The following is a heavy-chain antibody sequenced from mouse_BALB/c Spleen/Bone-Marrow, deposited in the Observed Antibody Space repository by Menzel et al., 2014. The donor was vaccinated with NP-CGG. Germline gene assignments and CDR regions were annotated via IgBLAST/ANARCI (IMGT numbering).Heavy chain of an antibody. Sequence: EVHLVESGGGLVQLGGSRKLSCAASGFTFSSFGMHWVRQAPEKGLEWVAYISSGSSTIYYGDTVMGRFTISRDNPKNTLFLQMTSLRSEDTATYYCVRSGSSSGYFDYWGQGTTLTVSS. CDR2: ISSGSSTI. D-gene: IGHD1-1*01. J-gene: IGHJ2*01. CDR1: GFTFSSFG. CDR3: VRSGSSSGYFDY. V-gene: IGHV5-17*02.